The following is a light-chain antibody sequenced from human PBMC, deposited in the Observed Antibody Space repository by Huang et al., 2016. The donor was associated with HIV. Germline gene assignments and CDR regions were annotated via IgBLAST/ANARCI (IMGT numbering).Light chain of an antibody. J-gene: IGKJ1*01. Sequence: EIVLTQSPDPLSLSPGERGALACRAIQNVLNDYLAWYQQKSGQAPRLLSCGSSGRATGVPVRFGGSGSGAEFILTIDRLEPEDFASYYCQQYSTSPWTFGPGTKLEVK. CDR2: GSS. CDR3: QQYSTSPWT. CDR1: QNVLNDY. V-gene: IGKV3-20*01.